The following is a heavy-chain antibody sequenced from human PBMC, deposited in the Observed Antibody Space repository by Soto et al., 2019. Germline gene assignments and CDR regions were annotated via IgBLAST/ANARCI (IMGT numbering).Heavy chain of an antibody. CDR1: GFTFSTYE. J-gene: IGHJ3*01. CDR2: ISSSGSAI. D-gene: IGHD3-10*01. Sequence: PGGSLRLSCAASGFTFSTYEMNWVRQAPGKGLEWVSHISSSGSAIYYADSVKGRFTISRDNAQMLVYLQMGSLRAEDTAVYYCARPRYYGSGTPAAFDLWGRGTMVTVSS. CDR3: ARPRYYGSGTPAAFDL. V-gene: IGHV3-48*03.